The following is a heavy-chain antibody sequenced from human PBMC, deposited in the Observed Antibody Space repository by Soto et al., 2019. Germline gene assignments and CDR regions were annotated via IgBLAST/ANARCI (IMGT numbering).Heavy chain of an antibody. J-gene: IGHJ4*02. Sequence: EGSLRLSCAASGFTFSSYSMNWVRQAPGKGLEWVSSISSSSSYIYYADSVKGRFTISRDNAKNSLYLQMNSLRAEDTAVYYCARDPGEYSGYVPFDYWGQGTLVTVSS. D-gene: IGHD5-12*01. CDR1: GFTFSSYS. CDR3: ARDPGEYSGYVPFDY. CDR2: ISSSSSYI. V-gene: IGHV3-21*01.